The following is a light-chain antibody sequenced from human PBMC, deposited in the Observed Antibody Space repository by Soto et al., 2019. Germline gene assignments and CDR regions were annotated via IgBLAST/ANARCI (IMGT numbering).Light chain of an antibody. CDR1: QSVSSSY. V-gene: IGKV3-20*01. Sequence: EIVLTQSPGTLSLSPGERATLSCRASQSVSSSYLAWYQQKPGQAPRLLIYGASSRATGIPDRFSGSGSGTDXXXTXXXXEPEXFAXXXXXXXGSSPPITFGQGTRLEIK. J-gene: IGKJ5*01. CDR2: GAS. CDR3: XXXGSSPPIT.